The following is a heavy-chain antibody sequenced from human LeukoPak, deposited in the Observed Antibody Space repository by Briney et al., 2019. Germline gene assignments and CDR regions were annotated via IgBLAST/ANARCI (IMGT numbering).Heavy chain of an antibody. CDR3: ARQGTLNRGPGYSSSWYSIFGVYYYYYYMDV. CDR2: MNPNSGNT. CDR1: GYTFTSYD. D-gene: IGHD6-13*01. V-gene: IGHV1-8*03. Sequence: ASVRVSCKASGYTFTSYDINWVRQATGQGLEWMGWMNPNSGNTGYAQKFQGRVTITRNTSISTAYMELSSLRSEDTAVYYCARQGTLNRGPGYSSSWYSIFGVYYYYYYMDVWGKGTTVTVSS. J-gene: IGHJ6*03.